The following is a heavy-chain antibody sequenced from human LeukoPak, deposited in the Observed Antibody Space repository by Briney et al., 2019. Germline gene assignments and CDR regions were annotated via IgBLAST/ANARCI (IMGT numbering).Heavy chain of an antibody. D-gene: IGHD3-22*01. J-gene: IGHJ4*02. CDR2: ISGSGGST. CDR1: GFTFSSYA. Sequence: GGSLRLSCAASGFTFSSYAMSWVRQAPGKGLEWVSAISGSGGSTYYADSVKGRFTISRDNSKNTLYLQMNSLRAEDTAVYYCANESDGYYFTTSDYWGQGTLVTVSS. V-gene: IGHV3-23*01. CDR3: ANESDGYYFTTSDY.